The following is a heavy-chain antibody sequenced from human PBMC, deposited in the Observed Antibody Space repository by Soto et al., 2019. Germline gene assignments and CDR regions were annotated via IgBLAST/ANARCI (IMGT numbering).Heavy chain of an antibody. D-gene: IGHD1-7*01. Sequence: SETLSLTCAVSGGSISSSNWWSWVRQPPGKGLEWIGEIYHSGSTNYNPSLKSRVTISVDKSKNQFSLKLSSVTAADTAVYYCARNPKLYYYYYGMDVWGQGTTVTVSS. CDR3: ARNPKLYYYYYGMDV. J-gene: IGHJ6*02. CDR2: IYHSGST. CDR1: GGSISSSNW. V-gene: IGHV4-4*02.